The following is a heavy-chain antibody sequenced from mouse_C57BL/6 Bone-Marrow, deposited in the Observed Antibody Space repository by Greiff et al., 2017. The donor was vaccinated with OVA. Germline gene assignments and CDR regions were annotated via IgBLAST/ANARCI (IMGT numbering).Heavy chain of an antibody. D-gene: IGHD2-1*01. V-gene: IGHV3-6*01. CDR1: GYSITSGYY. J-gene: IGHJ2*01. CDR3: ARDPLYYGNYEYYVDY. CDR2: ISYDGSN. Sequence: VQLQQSGPGLVKPSQSLSLTCSVTGYSITSGYYWNWIRQFPGNNLEWMGYISYDGSNNYNPSLKNRISITRDTSKNQFFLKLNSVTTEDTATYYCARDPLYYGNYEYYVDYWGQGTTLTVSS.